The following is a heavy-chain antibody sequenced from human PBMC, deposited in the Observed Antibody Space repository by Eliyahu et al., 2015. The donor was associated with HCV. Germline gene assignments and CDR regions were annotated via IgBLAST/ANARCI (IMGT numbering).Heavy chain of an antibody. CDR1: GXXFGSYA. V-gene: IGHV3-23*01. Sequence: EVQLLESGGGLVQPGGSLRLXXTASGXXFGSYAMXWVRQAPGKGLEXVSSIRAXGDTTYYADSVKGRFTISRDNSKNTLYLQMNSLRAEDTAVYYCSKAPKTWYYFDYWGQGTLVTVSS. CDR2: IRAXGDTT. CDR3: SKAPKTWYYFDY. J-gene: IGHJ4*02.